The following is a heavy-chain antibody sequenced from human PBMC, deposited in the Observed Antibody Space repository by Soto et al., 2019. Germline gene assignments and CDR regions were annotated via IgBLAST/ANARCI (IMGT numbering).Heavy chain of an antibody. CDR1: GFTFSSYG. V-gene: IGHV3-33*01. Sequence: VQLVESGGGVVQPGRSLRLSCAASGFTFSSYGMHWVRQAPGKGLEWVAVIWYDGSNKYYADSVKGRFTISRDNSKNTLYLQMNSLRAEDTAVYYCARDLSTYYENAYPPSGYWGQGTLVTVSS. CDR3: ARDLSTYYENAYPPSGY. J-gene: IGHJ4*02. D-gene: IGHD3-22*01. CDR2: IWYDGSNK.